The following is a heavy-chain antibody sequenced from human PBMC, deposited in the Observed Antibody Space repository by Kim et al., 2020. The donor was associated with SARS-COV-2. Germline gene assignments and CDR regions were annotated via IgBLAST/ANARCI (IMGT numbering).Heavy chain of an antibody. CDR1: GYTFTSYG. CDR2: ISAYNGNT. Sequence: ASVKVSCKASGYTFTSYGISWVRQAPGQGLEWMGWISAYNGNTNYAQKLQGRVTMTTDTSTSTAYMELRSLRSDDTAVYYCARGDIVVVPAGGFDPWGQGTLVTVSS. V-gene: IGHV1-18*01. J-gene: IGHJ5*02. D-gene: IGHD2-2*01. CDR3: ARGDIVVVPAGGFDP.